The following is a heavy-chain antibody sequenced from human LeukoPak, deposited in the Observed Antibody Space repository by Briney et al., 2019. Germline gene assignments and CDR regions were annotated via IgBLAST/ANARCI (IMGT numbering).Heavy chain of an antibody. CDR2: IKQDGSEK. CDR1: GFTFSNYW. Sequence: GGSLRLSCAASGFTFSNYWMSWVRQAPGKGLEWVANIKQDGSEKNYVAFVKGRFTISRDNAKNTLHLQMNSLRAEDTAVYYCVRSNNNDYWGQGTLVTVSS. CDR3: VRSNNNDY. V-gene: IGHV3-7*03. J-gene: IGHJ4*02. D-gene: IGHD2-2*01.